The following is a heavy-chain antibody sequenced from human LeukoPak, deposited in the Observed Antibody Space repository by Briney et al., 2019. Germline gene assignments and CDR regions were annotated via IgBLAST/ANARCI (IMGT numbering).Heavy chain of an antibody. V-gene: IGHV4-39*01. CDR3: ARLPLLPYSSGYYDY. D-gene: IGHD6-19*01. Sequence: SETLSLTCSVSGDSISTSSYYWGWIRQPPGKGLEWIGTIYYSGSTYYNPSLKSRVTISVDTSNNQFSLKLSSVAAADTAAYYCARLPLLPYSSGYYDYWGQGTLVTVSS. CDR1: GDSISTSSYY. CDR2: IYYSGST. J-gene: IGHJ4*02.